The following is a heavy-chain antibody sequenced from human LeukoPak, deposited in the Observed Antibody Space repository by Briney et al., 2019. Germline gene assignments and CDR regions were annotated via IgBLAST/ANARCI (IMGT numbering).Heavy chain of an antibody. CDR1: GFPFSDYH. CDR3: ARASPFRGSGSYFQG. Sequence: GGSLRLSCAASGFPFSDYHMSWIRQAPGKGLEWVSYISSSGSTIYYADSVKGRFTISRDNGKNSMYLQMNSLRAEDTAVYYCARASPFRGSGSYFQGWGQGTLVTVSS. J-gene: IGHJ4*02. V-gene: IGHV3-11*04. CDR2: ISSSGSTI. D-gene: IGHD3-10*01.